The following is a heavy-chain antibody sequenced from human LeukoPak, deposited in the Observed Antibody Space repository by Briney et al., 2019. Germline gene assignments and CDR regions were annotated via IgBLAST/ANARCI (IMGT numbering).Heavy chain of an antibody. V-gene: IGHV3-21*01. CDR3: ARASCSSTSCPVDY. J-gene: IGHJ4*02. D-gene: IGHD2-2*01. Sequence: GGSLRLSCAASGFTFSSYSMNWVRQAPGKGLEWVSSISSSSSYIYYADSVKGRFTISRDNAKNSLYLQMNSLRAEDTAVYYCARASCSSTSCPVDYWGQGTLVTVSS. CDR1: GFTFSSYS. CDR2: ISSSSSYI.